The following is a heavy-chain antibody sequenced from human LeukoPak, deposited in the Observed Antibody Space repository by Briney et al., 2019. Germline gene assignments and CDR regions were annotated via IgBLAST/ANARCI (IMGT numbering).Heavy chain of an antibody. D-gene: IGHD6-13*01. Sequence: GGSLRLSCAASGXTFSSYGMTWVRQAPGKGLESVSAISGSGGSTYYADSVQGRFTISRDNSKNTLYLQMNSLRAEDTAVYYCAKLGSSSTWRYFDYWGQGTLVTVSS. CDR2: ISGSGGST. CDR1: GXTFSSYG. J-gene: IGHJ4*02. V-gene: IGHV3-23*01. CDR3: AKLGSSSTWRYFDY.